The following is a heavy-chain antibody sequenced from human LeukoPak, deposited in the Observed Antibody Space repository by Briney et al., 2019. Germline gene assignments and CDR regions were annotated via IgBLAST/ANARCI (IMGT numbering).Heavy chain of an antibody. CDR3: ARGGPVSSDAFDI. J-gene: IGHJ3*02. CDR2: INPNSGGT. CDR1: GYTFTSYG. D-gene: IGHD2-8*01. Sequence: ASVKVSCKASGYTFTSYGISWVRQAPGQGLEWMGWINPNSGGTNYAQKFQDWVTMTRDTSISTAYMELSRLRSDDTAVYYCARGGPVSSDAFDIWGQGTMVTVSS. V-gene: IGHV1-2*04.